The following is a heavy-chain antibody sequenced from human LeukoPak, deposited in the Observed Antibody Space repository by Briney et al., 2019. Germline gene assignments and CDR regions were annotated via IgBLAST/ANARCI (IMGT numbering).Heavy chain of an antibody. D-gene: IGHD3-22*01. CDR2: IYSGGST. V-gene: IGHV3-53*04. J-gene: IGHJ4*02. CDR3: ARALYYYDSSGFDY. CDR1: GFTFSSYG. Sequence: PGGSLRLSCAASGFTFSSYGMHWVRQAPGKGLEWVSVIYSGGSTYYADSVKGRFTISRHNSKNTLYLQMNSLRAEDTAVYYCARALYYYDSSGFDYWGQGTLVTVSS.